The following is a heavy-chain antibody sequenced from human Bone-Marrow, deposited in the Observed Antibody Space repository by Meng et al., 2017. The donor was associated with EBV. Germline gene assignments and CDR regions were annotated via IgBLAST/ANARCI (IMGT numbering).Heavy chain of an antibody. Sequence: HVQLWQSGAEVKKPWSAVHLDCTSAGGIFRSGASTLEREAPGRGLEWMGGVIPMVEAPHYAQKFQGRVTIIADESTSTHSMELNSLRSEDTAMYYCASESGRGFTPDYWGQGTLVTVSS. D-gene: IGHD3-10*01. CDR1: GGIFRSGA. J-gene: IGHJ4*02. CDR3: ASESGRGFTPDY. V-gene: IGHV1-69*01. CDR2: VIPMVEAP.